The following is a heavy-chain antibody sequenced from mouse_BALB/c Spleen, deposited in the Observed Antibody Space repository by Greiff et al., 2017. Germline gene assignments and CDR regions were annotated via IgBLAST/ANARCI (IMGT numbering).Heavy chain of an antibody. V-gene: IGHV2-2*02. CDR2: IWSGGST. D-gene: IGHD1-1*01. J-gene: IGHJ4*01. CDR1: GFSLTSYG. CDR3: ARRPTVVAPYYAMDY. Sequence: VQLKESGPGLVQPSQSLSITCTVSGFSLTSYGVHWVRQSPGKGLEWLGVIWSGGSTDYNAAFISRLSISKDNSKSQVFFKMNSLQANDTAIYYCARRPTVVAPYYAMDYWGQGTSVTVSS.